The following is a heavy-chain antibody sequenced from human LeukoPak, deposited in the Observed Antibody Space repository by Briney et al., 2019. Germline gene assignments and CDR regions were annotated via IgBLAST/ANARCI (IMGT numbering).Heavy chain of an antibody. D-gene: IGHD2-21*01. CDR2: IGTAGDT. CDR1: GFTFSSHD. Sequence: GGSLRLSCAASGFTFSSHDMHWVRQATGKGLDWVSAIGTAGDTYYPGSVKGRFTISRENAKNSLYLQMNSLRAGDTAVYYCARGLWSNYGMDVWGQGTTVTVSS. V-gene: IGHV3-13*01. CDR3: ARGLWSNYGMDV. J-gene: IGHJ6*02.